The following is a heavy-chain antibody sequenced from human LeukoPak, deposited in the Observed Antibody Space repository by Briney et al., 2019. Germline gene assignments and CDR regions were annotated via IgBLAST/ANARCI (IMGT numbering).Heavy chain of an antibody. V-gene: IGHV3-23*01. CDR2: LSDSGGST. J-gene: IGHJ6*03. CDR1: GFTFSSCG. D-gene: IGHD3-10*01. CDR3: AKGGAVSSKSITMIRGTRRYYYYMDV. Sequence: GGSLRLSCAASGFTFSSCGMSWVRQAPGKALEWVSALSDSGGSTFYADSVKGRLTISRDNSKNTLYLQMNRLRAEDTAVYYCAKGGAVSSKSITMIRGTRRYYYYMDVWGKGTTVTISS.